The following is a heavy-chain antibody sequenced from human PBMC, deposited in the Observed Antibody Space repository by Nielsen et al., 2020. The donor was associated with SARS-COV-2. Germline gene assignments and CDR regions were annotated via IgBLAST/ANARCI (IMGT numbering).Heavy chain of an antibody. CDR2: INWNGGST. CDR3: ARYGDLSDYYYGMDV. V-gene: IGHV3-20*01. CDR1: GFTFDDYG. D-gene: IGHD4-17*01. J-gene: IGHJ6*02. Sequence: GGSLRLSCAASGFTFDDYGMSWVRPAPGKGLEWVSGINWNGGSTGYADSVKGRFTISRDNAKNSLYLQMNSLRAEDTALYHCARYGDLSDYYYGMDVWGQGTTVTVSS.